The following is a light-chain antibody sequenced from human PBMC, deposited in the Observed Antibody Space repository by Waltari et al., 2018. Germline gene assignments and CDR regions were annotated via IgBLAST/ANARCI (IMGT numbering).Light chain of an antibody. CDR2: WAS. J-gene: IGKJ5*01. CDR1: KSVLSRSDNKNY. Sequence: DIVMTQSPDSLAVSLGERATINCKSSKSVLSRSDNKNYLGWYQQKPGLPPKLLIYWASTRESGVPDRFSGSGSGTDFTLTISSLQAEDVVVYYCQQYYSSPVTFGQGTRLEIK. V-gene: IGKV4-1*01. CDR3: QQYYSSPVT.